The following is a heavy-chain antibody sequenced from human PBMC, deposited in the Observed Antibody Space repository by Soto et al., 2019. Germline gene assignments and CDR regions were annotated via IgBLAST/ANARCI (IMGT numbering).Heavy chain of an antibody. J-gene: IGHJ5*01. CDR3: AKVPYYYYSSGYYLFDS. CDR2: ISHDGSKT. CDR1: GFTFNSYG. Sequence: QVQLVESGGGVVQPGRSLRLSCAASGFTFNSYGIHWVRQAPGKGLEWVAVISHDGSKTNYADSVKGRVTISRDNSKSTVYLQMNSLRADDTAVYYCAKVPYYYYSSGYYLFDSWGQGGLVVVS. D-gene: IGHD3-22*01. V-gene: IGHV3-30*18.